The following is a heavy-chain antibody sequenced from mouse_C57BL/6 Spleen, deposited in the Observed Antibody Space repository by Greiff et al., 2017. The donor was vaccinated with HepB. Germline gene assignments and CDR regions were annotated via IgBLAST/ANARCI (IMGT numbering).Heavy chain of an antibody. CDR2: IYPGDGDT. J-gene: IGHJ2*01. V-gene: IGHV1-82*01. CDR3: AGSSSPYFGY. Sequence: VQLQQSGPELVKPGASVKISCKASGYAFSSSWMNWVKQRPGKGLEWIGRIYPGDGDTNYNGKFNGKATLTADKSSSTAYMQLSSRTSEGSAVYVWAGSSSPYFGYWGQGTTLTVAS. D-gene: IGHD1-1*01. CDR1: GYAFSSSW.